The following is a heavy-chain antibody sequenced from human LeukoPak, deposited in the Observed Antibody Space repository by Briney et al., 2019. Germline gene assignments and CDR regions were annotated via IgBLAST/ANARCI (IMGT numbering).Heavy chain of an antibody. V-gene: IGHV3-23*01. D-gene: IGHD2-21*02. Sequence: GGSLRLSCAVSGFTFNSYAMSWVRQAPGKGLEWVSGISGSGGSTYYADSVKGRFTISRDNSKNTLYLQMNSLRAEDTAVYYCAKGPLVVVTAIFWYFDLWGRGTLVTVSS. CDR1: GFTFNSYA. J-gene: IGHJ2*01. CDR2: ISGSGGST. CDR3: AKGPLVVVTAIFWYFDL.